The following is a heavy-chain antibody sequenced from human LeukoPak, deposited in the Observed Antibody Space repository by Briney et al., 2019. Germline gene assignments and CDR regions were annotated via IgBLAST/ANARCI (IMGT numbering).Heavy chain of an antibody. D-gene: IGHD2-8*02. Sequence: GASVKVSCKVSGYTLNEVAMHWVRQAPGKGLEWMGGLDPEDGETVYARKFQGRVTMTEDTSTDTAYMELSSLSSEDTAVYYCAREEGLVLDYWGQGTLVTVSS. CDR1: GYTLNEVA. CDR3: AREEGLVLDY. CDR2: LDPEDGET. V-gene: IGHV1-24*01. J-gene: IGHJ4*02.